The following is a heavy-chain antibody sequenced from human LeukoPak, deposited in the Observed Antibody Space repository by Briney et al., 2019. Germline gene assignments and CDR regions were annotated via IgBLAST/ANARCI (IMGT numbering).Heavy chain of an antibody. Sequence: GGSLRLSCAASGFTVRTNYMTWVRQAPGKGLEWVSIIYSGGSTYYADSVKGRFTISRDNAKNTLYLQMNSLRAEDTAVYYCAREGSNFYGMDVWGQGTTVTVSS. D-gene: IGHD3-10*01. CDR1: GFTVRTNY. CDR3: AREGSNFYGMDV. CDR2: IYSGGST. J-gene: IGHJ6*02. V-gene: IGHV3-53*01.